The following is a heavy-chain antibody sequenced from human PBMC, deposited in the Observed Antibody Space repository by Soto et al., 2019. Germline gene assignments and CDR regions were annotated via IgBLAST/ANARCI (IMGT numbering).Heavy chain of an antibody. V-gene: IGHV4-61*01. D-gene: IGHD6-19*01. J-gene: IGHJ4*02. CDR3: ARAGAGSGWL. CDR2: IYYRGRT. Sequence: QVQLQESGPGLVKPSETLSLTCTVSGGSVSSGRYYWSWSRQPPGKGLEWIGYIYYRGRTSYNSSLKSRVTISVDTSKNHFSLKLSAVTAADTAIYYCARAGAGSGWLGGQGTLVTVSS. CDR1: GGSVSSGRYY.